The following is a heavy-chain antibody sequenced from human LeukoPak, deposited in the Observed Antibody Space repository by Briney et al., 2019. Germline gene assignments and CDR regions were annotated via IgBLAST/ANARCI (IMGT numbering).Heavy chain of an antibody. D-gene: IGHD3-22*01. Sequence: GGSLRLSCAASGFTFSSYEMNWVRQAPGKGLEWVSYISSSGSTIYYADSVKGRFTISGDNAKNSLYLQMNSLRAEDTAVYYCARDYYDSSGYLKYWYFDLWGRGTLVTVSS. CDR2: ISSSGSTI. J-gene: IGHJ2*01. V-gene: IGHV3-48*03. CDR3: ARDYYDSSGYLKYWYFDL. CDR1: GFTFSSYE.